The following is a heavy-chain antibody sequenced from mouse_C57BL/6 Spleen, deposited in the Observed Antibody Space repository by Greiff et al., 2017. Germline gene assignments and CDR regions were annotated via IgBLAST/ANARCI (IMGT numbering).Heavy chain of an antibody. V-gene: IGHV1-69*01. CDR1: GYTFTSYW. Sequence: VQLQQPGAELVMPGASVKLSCKASGYTFTSYWMHWVKQRPGQGLEWIGEIDPSDSYTNYNQKFKGKSTLTVDTSSSTAYMQLSSLTSEDSAVYYCARCPYYYGSSYWYFDVWGTGTTVTVSS. J-gene: IGHJ1*03. CDR2: IDPSDSYT. D-gene: IGHD1-1*01. CDR3: ARCPYYYGSSYWYFDV.